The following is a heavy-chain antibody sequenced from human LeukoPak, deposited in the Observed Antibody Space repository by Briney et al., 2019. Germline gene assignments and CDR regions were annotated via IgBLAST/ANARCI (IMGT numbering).Heavy chain of an antibody. Sequence: SQTLSLTCTVSGGSISSSSYYWGWIRQPPGKGLEWIGSSYYSGSTYYNPSLKSRVTISVDTSKNQFSLKLSSVTAADTAVYYCARHIIAVAGLIDYWGQGTLVTVSS. D-gene: IGHD6-19*01. CDR3: ARHIIAVAGLIDY. CDR2: SYYSGST. J-gene: IGHJ4*02. CDR1: GGSISSSSYY. V-gene: IGHV4-39*01.